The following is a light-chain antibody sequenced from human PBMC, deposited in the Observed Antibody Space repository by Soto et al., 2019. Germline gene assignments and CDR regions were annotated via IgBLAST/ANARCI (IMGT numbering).Light chain of an antibody. J-gene: IGKJ1*01. CDR1: QSLTTD. V-gene: IGKV3-15*01. Sequence: EIVLTQSPATLSLSPGERATLSCRASQSLTTDLAWYQQKPGQPPRLLIYAASTRATDFPARFSGSGSGTEFTLTISSLQSEDFAVYYCQQYANWPRTFGQGTKVDIK. CDR3: QQYANWPRT. CDR2: AAS.